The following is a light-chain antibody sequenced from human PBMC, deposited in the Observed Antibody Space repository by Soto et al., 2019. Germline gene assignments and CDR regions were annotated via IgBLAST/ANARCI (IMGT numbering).Light chain of an antibody. Sequence: EIVLTQSPATLSLSPGESATLSCRASQSVSHFLAWYQQKPGQPPRLLIYDTSSRATGIPRRFGGSGSGTDFTLTSGLLETADAAFYYWQQRTDWPTFGGGTKVEI. J-gene: IGKJ4*01. V-gene: IGKV3-11*01. CDR2: DTS. CDR3: QQRTDWPT. CDR1: QSVSHF.